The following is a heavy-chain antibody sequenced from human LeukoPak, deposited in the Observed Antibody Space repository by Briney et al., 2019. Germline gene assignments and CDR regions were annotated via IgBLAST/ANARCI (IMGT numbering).Heavy chain of an antibody. CDR2: MNPNSGNT. V-gene: IGHV1-8*03. J-gene: IGHJ5*02. Sequence: ASVKVSCKASGYTFTSYDINWVRQATGQGLEWMGWMNPNSGNTGYAQKFQGRVTITTDESTSTAYMELSSLRSEDTAVYYCASQKGWFDPWGQGTLVTVSS. CDR3: ASQKGWFDP. CDR1: GYTFTSYD.